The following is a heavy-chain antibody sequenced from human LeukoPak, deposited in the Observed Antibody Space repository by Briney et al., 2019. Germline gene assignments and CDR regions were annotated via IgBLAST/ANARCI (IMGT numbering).Heavy chain of an antibody. D-gene: IGHD2-15*01. CDR3: ARDFCSGGSCYPNWFDP. Sequence: SQTLSLTCAISGDSVSSNSADWNWIRQSPSRGLEWLGRTYYRSKWYNDYAVSVKSRITINPDTSKNQFSLQLNSVTPEDTAVYYCARDFCSGGSCYPNWFDPWGQGTLVTVSS. V-gene: IGHV6-1*01. J-gene: IGHJ5*02. CDR1: GDSVSSNSAD. CDR2: TYYRSKWYN.